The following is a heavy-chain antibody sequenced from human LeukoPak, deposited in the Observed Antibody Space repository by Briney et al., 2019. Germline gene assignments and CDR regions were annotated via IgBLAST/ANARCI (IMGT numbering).Heavy chain of an antibody. Sequence: GGSLRLSCAASGFTFSGSGMHWVRQASGKGLEWVGRIRSKANSYATAYAASVKGRFTISRDDSKNTAYLQMNSLKTEDAAVYYCTRLVVLLPGDSSGHRIHAFDIWGQGTMVTVSS. CDR1: GFTFSGSG. CDR2: IRSKANSYAT. J-gene: IGHJ3*02. D-gene: IGHD3-22*01. V-gene: IGHV3-73*01. CDR3: TRLVVLLPGDSSGHRIHAFDI.